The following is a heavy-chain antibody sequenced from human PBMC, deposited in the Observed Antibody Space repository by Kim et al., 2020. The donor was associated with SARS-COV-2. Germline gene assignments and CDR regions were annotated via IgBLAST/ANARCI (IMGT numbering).Heavy chain of an antibody. CDR3: ARGFSSYSSGWSNWFDP. V-gene: IGHV4-34*01. J-gene: IGHJ5*02. Sequence: SETMSLTCAVYGGSFSGYYWSWIRQPPGKGLEWIGEINHSGSTNYNPSLKSRVTISVDTSKNQFSLKLSSVTAADTAVYYCARGFSSYSSGWSNWFDPWG. CDR2: INHSGST. CDR1: GGSFSGYY. D-gene: IGHD6-19*01.